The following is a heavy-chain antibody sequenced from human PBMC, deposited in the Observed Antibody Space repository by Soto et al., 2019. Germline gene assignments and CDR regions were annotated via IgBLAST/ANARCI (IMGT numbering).Heavy chain of an antibody. CDR1: GASIYNYY. D-gene: IGHD3-9*01. Sequence: SETLSLTCSVSGASIYNYYWSWVRQPPGKGLEWIGNMYFSGSTNYNPSLKSRVTISSDASKNQIFLNLTSVTAADTAIYFCARGQFFTAGRYFIPAWGQGTLVTVSS. CDR2: MYFSGST. J-gene: IGHJ5*02. CDR3: ARGQFFTAGRYFIPA. V-gene: IGHV4-59*01.